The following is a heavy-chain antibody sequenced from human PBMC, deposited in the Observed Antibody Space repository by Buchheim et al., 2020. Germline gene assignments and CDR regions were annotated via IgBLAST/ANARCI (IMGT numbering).Heavy chain of an antibody. Sequence: EVQLVESGGGLVQPGGSLRLSCAASGFTFSSYGLTWVRQPPGKGLEGVANIKQDGIKKYYVDSVKGRFTISRDKAKNPLYLQMNSLRAEDTAVYYCARERVVTPMAFDYWGQGTL. J-gene: IGHJ4*02. CDR2: IKQDGIKK. CDR3: ARERVVTPMAFDY. D-gene: IGHD4-23*01. V-gene: IGHV3-7*01. CDR1: GFTFSSYG.